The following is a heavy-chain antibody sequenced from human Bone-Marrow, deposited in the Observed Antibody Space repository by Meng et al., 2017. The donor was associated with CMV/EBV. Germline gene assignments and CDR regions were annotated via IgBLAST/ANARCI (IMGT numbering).Heavy chain of an antibody. Sequence: GESLKISCAASGFTVSSIYMSWVRQPPGKGLEWVSIIYSDGSTDYADSVKGRFTISRDNSKNTLYLQMNNLRAEDTAVYYCAKDVLTVSLYYYYGMDVWGQGTTVTSP. J-gene: IGHJ6*02. D-gene: IGHD4-11*01. CDR3: AKDVLTVSLYYYYGMDV. CDR1: GFTVSSIY. V-gene: IGHV3-66*02. CDR2: IYSDGST.